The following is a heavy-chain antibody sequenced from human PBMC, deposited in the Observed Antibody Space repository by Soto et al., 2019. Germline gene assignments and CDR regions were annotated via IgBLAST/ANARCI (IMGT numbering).Heavy chain of an antibody. CDR3: AGSTIFGVVIRLDY. Sequence: SETLSLTCAVYGGSFSGYYWSWIRQPPGKGLEWIGEINHSGSTNYNPSLKSRVTISVDTSKNQFSLKLSSVTAADTAVYYCAGSTIFGVVIRLDYWGQGTLVTAPQ. J-gene: IGHJ4*02. CDR1: GGSFSGYY. V-gene: IGHV4-34*01. CDR2: INHSGST. D-gene: IGHD3-3*01.